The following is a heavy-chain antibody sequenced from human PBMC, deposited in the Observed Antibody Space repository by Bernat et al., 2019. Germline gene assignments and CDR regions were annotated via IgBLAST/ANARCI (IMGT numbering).Heavy chain of an antibody. V-gene: IGHV3-74*01. J-gene: IGHJ3*02. Sequence: EVQLVESGGGLVQPGESLRLSCTASGFTFSSYWMHWVRQAPGKGLVWVSRINTDARSTNYADFVKGRFTISRDNAKNTLYLEMNSLRAEDTAVYYCAREETRGRDAFDMWGQGTMITVSS. CDR1: GFTFSSYW. D-gene: IGHD3-16*01. CDR2: INTDARST. CDR3: AREETRGRDAFDM.